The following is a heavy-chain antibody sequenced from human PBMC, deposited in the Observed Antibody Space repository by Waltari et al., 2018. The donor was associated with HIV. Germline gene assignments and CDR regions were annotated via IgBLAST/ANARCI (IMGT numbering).Heavy chain of an antibody. D-gene: IGHD2-21*02. CDR3: AAGSCGGDCYFDY. CDR2: IWYDASKE. CDR1: EISFSDLA. V-gene: IGHV3-33*01. Sequence: QVQLVESGGGVVQPGRSLRLSCATSEISFSDLAFHWVRQAPGKGLEWLALIWYDASKEYEADSVKGRFTLSRDNSKKTVYLEMNSLRAEDTAVYYCAAGSCGGDCYFDYWGQGTMVTVTS. J-gene: IGHJ4*02.